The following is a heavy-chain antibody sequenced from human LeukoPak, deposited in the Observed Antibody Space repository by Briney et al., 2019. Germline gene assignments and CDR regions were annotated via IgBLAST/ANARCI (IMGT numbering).Heavy chain of an antibody. CDR3: ARDTNEYSYCSYFDY. J-gene: IGHJ4*02. V-gene: IGHV4-4*07. Sequence: SETLSLTCTVSSGSISSYYWSWIRQPAGKGLEWIGRIYTSGSTNYNPSLKSRVTISVDKSKNQFSLKLSSVTAADTAVYYCARDTNEYSYCSYFDYWGQGTLVTVSS. CDR1: SGSISSYY. D-gene: IGHD5-18*01. CDR2: IYTSGST.